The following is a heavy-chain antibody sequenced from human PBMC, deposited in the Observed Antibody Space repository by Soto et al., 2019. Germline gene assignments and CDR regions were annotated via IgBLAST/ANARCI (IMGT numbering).Heavy chain of an antibody. CDR1: GYSISSGYY. V-gene: IGHV4-38-2*01. D-gene: IGHD6-13*01. Sequence: SETLSLTCAVSGYSISSGYYWGCIRQPPGKGLEWIGSIYHSGSTYYNPSLKSRVTISVDTSKNQFSLKLSSVTAADTAVYYCARAGLVLIAAAGLNWFDPWGQGTLVTVSS. CDR3: ARAGLVLIAAAGLNWFDP. J-gene: IGHJ5*02. CDR2: IYHSGST.